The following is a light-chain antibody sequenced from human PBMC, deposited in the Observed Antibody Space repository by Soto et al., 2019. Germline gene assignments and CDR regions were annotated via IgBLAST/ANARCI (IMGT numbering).Light chain of an antibody. CDR1: SSNIGAGYD. V-gene: IGLV1-40*01. CDR2: GNS. Sequence: QSVLAQPPSVSGAPGQKVTISCTGSSSNIGAGYDLHWYQQLPGTAPKLLLYGNSNRPSGVPDRFSGSKSGTSASLAITGLQAEDEADYYCQSYDSSLGAYVFGTGTKVTVL. CDR3: QSYDSSLGAYV. J-gene: IGLJ1*01.